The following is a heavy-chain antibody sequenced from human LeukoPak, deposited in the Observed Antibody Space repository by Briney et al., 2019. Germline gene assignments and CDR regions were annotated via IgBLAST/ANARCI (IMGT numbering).Heavy chain of an antibody. J-gene: IGHJ3*02. CDR2: ISSSGSTR. CDR1: GFTFSYYY. CDR3: ARTAYYYDSSGYDDAFDI. Sequence: GGSLRLSCASGFTFSYYYMSWIRQAPGKGLEWVSHISSSGSTRYYADSVKGRFTISRDNAENSLYLQMNSLRAEDTAVYYCARTAYYYDSSGYDDAFDIWGQGTMVTVSS. D-gene: IGHD3-22*01. V-gene: IGHV3-11*01.